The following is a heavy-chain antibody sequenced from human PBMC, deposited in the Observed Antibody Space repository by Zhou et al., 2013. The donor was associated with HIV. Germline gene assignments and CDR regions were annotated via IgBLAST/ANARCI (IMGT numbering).Heavy chain of an antibody. D-gene: IGHD3-3*01. V-gene: IGHV1-69*05. CDR3: ARGLDALRFFYFDT. Sequence: QVHLVQSGAEVKKPGSSVKVSCKASGGIFGSYGISWVRQAPGQGLEWMGGIIPVFGTAKYAQKFQGRVTITTDESSSTAYMELSSLRSEDTAVYYCARGLDALRFFYFDTWGQGTLVTVSS. J-gene: IGHJ5*02. CDR1: GGIFGSYG. CDR2: IIPVFGTA.